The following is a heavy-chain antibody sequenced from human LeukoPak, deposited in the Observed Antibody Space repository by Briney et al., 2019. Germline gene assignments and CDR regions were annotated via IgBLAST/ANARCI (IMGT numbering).Heavy chain of an antibody. Sequence: GGSLRLSCAAFGFTFSSYAMSWVRQAPGKGLEWVSAISGSGGSTYYADSVKGRFTISRDNSKNTLYLQMNSLRAEDTAVYYCAPMVRGSYYFDYWGQGTLVTVSS. V-gene: IGHV3-23*01. CDR2: ISGSGGST. CDR1: GFTFSSYA. D-gene: IGHD3-10*01. CDR3: APMVRGSYYFDY. J-gene: IGHJ4*02.